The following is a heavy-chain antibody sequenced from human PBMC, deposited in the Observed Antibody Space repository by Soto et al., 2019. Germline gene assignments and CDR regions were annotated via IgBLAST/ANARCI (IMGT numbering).Heavy chain of an antibody. Sequence: ASVKVSCKASGYTFTSYYMHWVRQAPGQGLKWMGIINPSGGSTSYAQKFQGRVTMTRDTSTSTVYMELSSLRSEDTAVYYCARDPHDYGDRDWYFDLWGRGTLVTVSS. J-gene: IGHJ2*01. V-gene: IGHV1-46*01. CDR3: ARDPHDYGDRDWYFDL. CDR1: GYTFTSYY. CDR2: INPSGGST. D-gene: IGHD4-17*01.